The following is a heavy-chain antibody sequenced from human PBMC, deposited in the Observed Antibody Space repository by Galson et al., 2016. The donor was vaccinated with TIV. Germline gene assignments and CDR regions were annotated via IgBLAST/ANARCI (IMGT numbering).Heavy chain of an antibody. Sequence: SVKVSCKASGYTFSDYYMHWVRQAPGQGLEWMGWINPNTGGTNYAQKFQGWVSMTRDTSINTAYMELSRLKSDDTAVYYCARDDGYTSGSGYWGQGTQVTAPS. D-gene: IGHD6-19*01. CDR2: INPNTGGT. CDR1: GYTFSDYY. V-gene: IGHV1-2*04. J-gene: IGHJ4*02. CDR3: ARDDGYTSGSGY.